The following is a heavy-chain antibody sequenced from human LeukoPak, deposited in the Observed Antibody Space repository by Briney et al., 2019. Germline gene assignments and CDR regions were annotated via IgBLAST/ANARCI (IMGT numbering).Heavy chain of an antibody. J-gene: IGHJ4*02. CDR1: GYTLTELS. CDR3: ARGGLRFS. D-gene: IGHD3-3*01. V-gene: IGHV1-69*13. Sequence: GASVKVSCKVSGYTLTELSMHWVRQAPGKGLEWMGGIIPIFGTANYAQKFQGRVTITADESTSTAYMELSSLRSEDTAVYYCARGGLRFSWGQGTLVTVSS. CDR2: IIPIFGTA.